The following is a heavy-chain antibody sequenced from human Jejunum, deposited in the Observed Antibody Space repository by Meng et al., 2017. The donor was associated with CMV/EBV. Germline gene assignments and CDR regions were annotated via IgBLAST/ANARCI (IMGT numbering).Heavy chain of an antibody. CDR3: ARDTYYYGLDV. CDR1: GGSIGGFY. J-gene: IGHJ6*02. V-gene: IGHV4-59*01. Sequence: CTVSGGSIGGFYWSWIRQPPGKGLEWIGFISSTGSTNYSPSLKSRVTMSLDTSKNQFSLNLNSVTATDTAVYYCARDTYYYGLDVWGQGTTVTVSS. CDR2: ISSTGST.